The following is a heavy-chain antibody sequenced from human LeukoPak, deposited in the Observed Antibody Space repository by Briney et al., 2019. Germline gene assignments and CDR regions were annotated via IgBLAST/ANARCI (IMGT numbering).Heavy chain of an antibody. CDR3: AAGGSSSWYLMEH. V-gene: IGHV1-58*01. Sequence: GTSVKVSCKAPGFTFTSSAVQWVRQARGQRLEWIGWIVVGSGNTNYAQKFQERVTITRDMSTSTAYMELSSLRSEDTAVYYCAAGGSSSWYLMEHWGQGTLVTVSS. CDR1: GFTFTSSA. CDR2: IVVGSGNT. J-gene: IGHJ1*01. D-gene: IGHD6-13*01.